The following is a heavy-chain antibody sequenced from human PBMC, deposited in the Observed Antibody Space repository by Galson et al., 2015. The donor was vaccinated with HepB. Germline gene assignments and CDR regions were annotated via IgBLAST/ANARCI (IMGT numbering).Heavy chain of an antibody. D-gene: IGHD3-16*02. CDR3: ARSDDYVWGSYRGFDY. CDR1: GGSFSGYY. CDR2: IYYSGST. Sequence: ETLSLTCAVYGGSFSGYYWSWIRQPPGKGLEWIGYIYYSGSTNYNPSLKSRVTISVDTSKNQFSLKLSSVTAADTAVYYCARSDDYVWGSYRGFDYWGQGTLVTVSS. V-gene: IGHV4-59*01. J-gene: IGHJ4*02.